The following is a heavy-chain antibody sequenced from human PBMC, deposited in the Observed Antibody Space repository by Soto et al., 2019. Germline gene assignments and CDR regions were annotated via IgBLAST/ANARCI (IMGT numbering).Heavy chain of an antibody. Sequence: SVKVSCKASGGTFSSYAISWVRQAPGQGLEWTGGIIPIFGTANYAQKFQGRVTITADESTSTAYMELSSLRSEDTAVYYCARLSSSSYHTHYYYYGMDVWGQGTTVTV. J-gene: IGHJ6*02. V-gene: IGHV1-69*13. CDR3: ARLSSSSYHTHYYYYGMDV. CDR1: GGTFSSYA. CDR2: IIPIFGTA. D-gene: IGHD6-13*01.